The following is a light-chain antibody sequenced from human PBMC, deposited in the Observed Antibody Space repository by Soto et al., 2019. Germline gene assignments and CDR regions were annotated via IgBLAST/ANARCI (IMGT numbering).Light chain of an antibody. Sequence: DIQMTQSPSTLSASVGDRVTITCRASQSISSWLAWYQQKPGKAPKLLIYKASSLESGVPSRFSGSGSGTEFTLTICCLQPDDFATYYCQQYDSYSRTFGQGTKVEI. V-gene: IGKV1-5*03. CDR3: QQYDSYSRT. CDR1: QSISSW. J-gene: IGKJ1*01. CDR2: KAS.